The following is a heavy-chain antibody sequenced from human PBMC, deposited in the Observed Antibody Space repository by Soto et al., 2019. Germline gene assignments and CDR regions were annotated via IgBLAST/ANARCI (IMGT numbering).Heavy chain of an antibody. CDR3: ARMAEGNPPPDNWFDP. D-gene: IGHD4-4*01. CDR1: GGSISSGDYY. CDR2: IYYSGST. V-gene: IGHV4-30-4*01. Sequence: QVQLQESGPGLVKPSQTLSLTCTVSGGSISSGDYYWSWIRQPPGKGLEWIGYIYYSGSTYYNPSLKSRVTISVDTSKNQFSLKLSSVTAADTAVYYCARMAEGNPPPDNWFDPWGQGTLVTVSS. J-gene: IGHJ5*02.